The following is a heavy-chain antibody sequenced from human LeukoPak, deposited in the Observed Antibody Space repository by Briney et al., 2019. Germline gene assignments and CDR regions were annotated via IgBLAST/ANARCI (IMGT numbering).Heavy chain of an antibody. CDR3: ARDRGDYSDYSDFFDA. J-gene: IGHJ4*02. D-gene: IGHD4-11*01. Sequence: GGSLRLSCVASGFALSSYSMNWVRQAPGKGLEWVSCISSSSSNIYYADSVKGRFTISRDNAKNSLYLQMNSLRAEDTAVYYCARDRGDYSDYSDFFDAWGQGTLVTFSS. V-gene: IGHV3-21*01. CDR2: ISSSSSNI. CDR1: GFALSSYS.